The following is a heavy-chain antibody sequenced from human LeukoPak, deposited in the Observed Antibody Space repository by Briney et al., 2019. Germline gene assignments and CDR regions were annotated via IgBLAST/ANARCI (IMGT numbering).Heavy chain of an antibody. CDR1: GFTFSTYS. Sequence: GGSLRLSCAASGFTFSTYSMNWVRQAPGKGLEWVASISSSSSYIYYADSVKGRVTITRDNSKNTLYLQMNSLRAEDTAVYYCAKLPIVVVVAATGIGIGAFDIWGQGTMVTVSS. CDR2: ISSSSSYI. V-gene: IGHV3-21*04. D-gene: IGHD2-15*01. CDR3: AKLPIVVVVAATGIGIGAFDI. J-gene: IGHJ3*02.